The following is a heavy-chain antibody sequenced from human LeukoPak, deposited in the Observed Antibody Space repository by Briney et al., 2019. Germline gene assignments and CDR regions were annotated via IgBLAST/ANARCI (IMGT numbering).Heavy chain of an antibody. V-gene: IGHV3-30*18. Sequence: GGSLRLSCAASGFTFSSYAMHWVRQAPGKGLEWVALIPYDGSNKYYADSVKGRFTVSRDNSKNTLFLQMNSLRAEDTAVYYCAKVGSYHDFDYWGQGTLVTVSS. CDR1: GFTFSSYA. D-gene: IGHD3-22*01. J-gene: IGHJ4*02. CDR3: AKVGSYHDFDY. CDR2: IPYDGSNK.